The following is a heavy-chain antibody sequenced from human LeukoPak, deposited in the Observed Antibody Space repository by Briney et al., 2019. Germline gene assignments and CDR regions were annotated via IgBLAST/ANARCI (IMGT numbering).Heavy chain of an antibody. CDR1: GFPISTNG. Sequence: GGSLRLSCAASGFPISTNGMSWVRQAPGKGLERVANINQDGTEKYYVDSVKGRFTISRDYAKNSLYLQMNSLRVEDTAVYYCAKVAKYYYGPETYYFFEQWGQGTPVTASS. D-gene: IGHD3-10*01. CDR3: AKVAKYYYGPETYYFFEQ. CDR2: INQDGTEK. V-gene: IGHV3-7*01. J-gene: IGHJ4*02.